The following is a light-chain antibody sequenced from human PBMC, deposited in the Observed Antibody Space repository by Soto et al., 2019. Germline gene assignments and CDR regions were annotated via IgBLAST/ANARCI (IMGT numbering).Light chain of an antibody. Sequence: EIVMTQSPATLSVSPGERATLSCRASQSVSSKLAWYQQKPGQAPRVLIYGASTRATGIPARFSGSGSGTEFTLTISSLQSEDFAVYYCQHYNHWPPAWTFGQATRVEIK. J-gene: IGKJ1*01. V-gene: IGKV3-15*01. CDR3: QHYNHWPPAWT. CDR2: GAS. CDR1: QSVSSK.